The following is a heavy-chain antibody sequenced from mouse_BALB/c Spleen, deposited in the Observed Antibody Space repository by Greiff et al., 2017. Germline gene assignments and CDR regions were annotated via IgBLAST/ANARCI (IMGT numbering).Heavy chain of an antibody. Sequence: EVQGVESGPGLVKPSQSLSLTCTVTGYSITSDYAWNWIRQFPGNKLEWMGYISYSGSTSYNPSLKSRISITRDTSKNQFFLQLNSVTTEDTATYYCASGGYLDYWGQGTTLTVSS. CDR3: ASGGYLDY. J-gene: IGHJ2*01. CDR1: GYSITSDYA. CDR2: ISYSGST. V-gene: IGHV3-2*02. D-gene: IGHD1-1*02.